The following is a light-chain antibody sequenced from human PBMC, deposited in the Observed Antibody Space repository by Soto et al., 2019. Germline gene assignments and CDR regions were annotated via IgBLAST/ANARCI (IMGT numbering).Light chain of an antibody. V-gene: IGKV3-11*01. CDR3: QHRGNWPPT. CDR2: DAS. CDR1: QSISSF. Sequence: EIVLTQSPATLSLSLGERATLSCKASQSISSFLAWYQQKPGQAPRLLIYDASKRATGIPARFSGSGSGTDFTLTISSLEPDDFAVYYCQHRGNWPPTFGQGTRLEIK. J-gene: IGKJ5*01.